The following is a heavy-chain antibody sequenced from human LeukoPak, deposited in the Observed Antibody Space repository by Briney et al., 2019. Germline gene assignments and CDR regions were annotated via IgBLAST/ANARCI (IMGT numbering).Heavy chain of an antibody. CDR3: TTGGRDYDFWSGYYKGSYYFDY. CDR1: GFTFDDYA. V-gene: IGHV3-9*01. Sequence: GGSLRLSCAASGFTFDDYAMHWVRQAPVKGLEWVSGIRWNSGSIGYADSVKGRFTLSRDNAKNSLYLQMNSLKTEDTAMYYCTTGGRDYDFWSGYYKGSYYFDYWGQGTLVTVSS. J-gene: IGHJ4*02. CDR2: IRWNSGSI. D-gene: IGHD3-3*01.